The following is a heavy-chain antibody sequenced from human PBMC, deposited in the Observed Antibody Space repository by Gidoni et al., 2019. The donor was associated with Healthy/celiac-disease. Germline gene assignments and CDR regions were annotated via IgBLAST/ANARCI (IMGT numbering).Heavy chain of an antibody. CDR1: GYSFTSYW. CDR2: IDPSDSYT. V-gene: IGHV5-10-1*01. J-gene: IGHJ4*02. CDR3: ARGTCSSTSCYKGGELTWPGVRY. D-gene: IGHD2-2*02. Sequence: EVQLVQSGAEVKKPGESLRISCKGSGYSFTSYWISWVRQMPGKGLEWMGRIDPSDSYTNYSPSFQGHVTISADKSISTAYLQWSSLKASDTAMYYWARGTCSSTSCYKGGELTWPGVRYWGQGTLVTVSS.